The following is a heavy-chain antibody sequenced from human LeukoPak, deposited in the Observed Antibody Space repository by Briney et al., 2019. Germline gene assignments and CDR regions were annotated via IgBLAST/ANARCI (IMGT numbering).Heavy chain of an antibody. Sequence: GGSLRLSCAASEFTFSSYDMHWVRQATGKGLEWVSAIGTAGDTYYPGSVKGRFTISRENAKNSLYLQMNSLRAGDTAAYYCARDQGQGAFDIWGQGTMVTVSS. CDR3: ARDQGQGAFDI. CDR2: IGTAGDT. V-gene: IGHV3-13*01. CDR1: EFTFSSYD. J-gene: IGHJ3*02.